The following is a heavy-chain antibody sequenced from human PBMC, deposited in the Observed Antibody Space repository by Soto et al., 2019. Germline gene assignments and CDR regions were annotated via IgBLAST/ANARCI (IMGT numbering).Heavy chain of an antibody. Sequence: PGESLKISCKGSGYSFTSSWIGWVRQMPGKGLEWMGIIYPGDSDTRYSPSFQGQVTISADKSISTAYLQWSSLKASDTAMYYCAPIDSHDPSGAVYYYSGMDVWGQGTTVTVSS. CDR1: GYSFTSSW. J-gene: IGHJ6*02. D-gene: IGHD3-22*01. V-gene: IGHV5-51*01. CDR3: APIDSHDPSGAVYYYSGMDV. CDR2: IYPGDSDT.